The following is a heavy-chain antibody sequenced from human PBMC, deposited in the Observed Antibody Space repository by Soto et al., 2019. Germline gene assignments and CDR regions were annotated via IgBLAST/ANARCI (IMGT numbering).Heavy chain of an antibody. V-gene: IGHV4-59*01. J-gene: IGHJ6*02. CDR1: GGSISSYD. Sequence: SETLSLTCTVSGGSISSYDCSWIRQPPWKGLEWIGYIYYSGITNYNPSLKSRVTISVDTSKNQFSLKLSSVTAADTAVYYCARGATIPIFGVVGGMDVWGQGTTVTVSS. D-gene: IGHD3-3*01. CDR2: IYYSGIT. CDR3: ARGATIPIFGVVGGMDV.